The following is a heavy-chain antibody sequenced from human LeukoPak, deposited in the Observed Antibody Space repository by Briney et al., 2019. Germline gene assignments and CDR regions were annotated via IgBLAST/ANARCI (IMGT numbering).Heavy chain of an antibody. V-gene: IGHV3-30*02. Sequence: PGGSLRLSCAASGFTFSSYGMHGVRQAPGKGLEWVAFIRYDGSNKYYADSVKGRFTISRDNSKNTLYLQMNSLRAEDTAVYYCAKLIVATTSFDYWGQGTLVTVSS. D-gene: IGHD5-12*01. CDR1: GFTFSSYG. CDR2: IRYDGSNK. J-gene: IGHJ4*02. CDR3: AKLIVATTSFDY.